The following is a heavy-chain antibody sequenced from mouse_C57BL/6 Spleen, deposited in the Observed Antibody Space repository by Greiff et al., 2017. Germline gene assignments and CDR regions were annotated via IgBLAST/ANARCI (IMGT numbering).Heavy chain of an antibody. V-gene: IGHV3-6*01. J-gene: IGHJ2*01. CDR1: GYSITSGYY. D-gene: IGHD1-1*02. CDR2: ISYDGSK. CDR3: ARRTIFDY. Sequence: ESGPGLVKPSQSLSLTCSVTGYSITSGYYWNWIRQFPGNKLEWMGYISYDGSKNYNPSLKNRISITRDTSKNQFFLKLNSVTTEDTATYYCARRTIFDYWGQGTTLTVSS.